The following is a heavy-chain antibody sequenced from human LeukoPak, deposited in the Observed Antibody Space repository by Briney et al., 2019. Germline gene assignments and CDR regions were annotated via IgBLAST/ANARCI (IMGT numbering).Heavy chain of an antibody. V-gene: IGHV3-23*01. CDR3: AKNGDIVVVVAATGLDP. CDR2: ISGSGGST. Sequence: GGSLRPSCAASGFTFSSYAMSWVRQAPGKGLEWVSAISGSGGSTYYADSVKGRFTISRDNSKNTLYLQMNSLRAEDTAVYYCAKNGDIVVVVAATGLDPWGQGTLVTVSS. J-gene: IGHJ5*02. D-gene: IGHD2-15*01. CDR1: GFTFSSYA.